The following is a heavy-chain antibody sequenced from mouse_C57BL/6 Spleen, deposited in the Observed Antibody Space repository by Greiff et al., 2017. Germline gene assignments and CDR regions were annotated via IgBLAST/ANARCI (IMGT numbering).Heavy chain of an antibody. CDR1: GFNIKDDY. V-gene: IGHV14-4*01. CDR3: TRYEYGLGAMDD. D-gene: IGHD2-4*01. Sequence: EVQLQESGAELVRPGASVKLSCAASGFNIKDDYMHWVQQRPEQGLEWIGWIAPENGDTAYASKFQGKATIAADTSSNPAYLQLSNLTSEDTAVYYCTRYEYGLGAMDDWGQGTSVTGSS. CDR2: IAPENGDT. J-gene: IGHJ4*01.